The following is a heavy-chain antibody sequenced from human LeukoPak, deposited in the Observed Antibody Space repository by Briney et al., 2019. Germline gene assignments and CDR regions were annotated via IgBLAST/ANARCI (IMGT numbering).Heavy chain of an antibody. D-gene: IGHD3-10*01. V-gene: IGHV1-69*04. CDR2: FIPILGIA. J-gene: IGHJ6*02. CDR3: ARAPVPVIYGSGSYWDYYYGMDV. CDR1: VGTFSRYA. Sequence: SVNVSCKPSVGTFSRYAISWVRQAPGQGLEWRGRFIPILGIANYAQKFPGRVTITADKSTSTAYMELSSLRSEDTAVYYCARAPVPVIYGSGSYWDYYYGMDVWGQGTTVTVSS.